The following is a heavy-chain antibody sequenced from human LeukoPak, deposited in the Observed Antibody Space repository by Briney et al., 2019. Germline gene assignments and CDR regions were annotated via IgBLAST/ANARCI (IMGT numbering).Heavy chain of an antibody. CDR2: ISAYNGNT. V-gene: IGHV1-18*01. J-gene: IGHJ4*02. Sequence: ASVKDSFKASGYTFRNYEISWVRQAPGQGLDWMGWISAYNGNTKYAQKLQGRVTMTTDTSTNTAYMELRSLRSDDTAVYYCARDTEWELNPDYFDYWGQGTLVTVSS. CDR1: GYTFRNYE. CDR3: ARDTEWELNPDYFDY. D-gene: IGHD1-26*01.